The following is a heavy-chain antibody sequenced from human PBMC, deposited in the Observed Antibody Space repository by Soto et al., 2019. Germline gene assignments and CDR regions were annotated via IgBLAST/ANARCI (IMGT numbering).Heavy chain of an antibody. CDR2: IIPIFGTA. Sequence: SVKVSCKASGGTFSSYAISWVRQAPGQGLEWMGGIIPIFGTANYAQKFQGRVTITADESTSTAYMELSSLRSEDAAVYYCARERPHSSSSAEEVYYYYGMDVWGQGTTVTVSS. J-gene: IGHJ6*02. CDR1: GGTFSSYA. V-gene: IGHV1-69*13. CDR3: ARERPHSSSSAEEVYYYYGMDV. D-gene: IGHD6-6*01.